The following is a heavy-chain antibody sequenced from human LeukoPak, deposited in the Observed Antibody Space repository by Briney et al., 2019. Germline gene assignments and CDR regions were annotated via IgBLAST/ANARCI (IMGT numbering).Heavy chain of an antibody. V-gene: IGHV1-46*03. J-gene: IGHJ5*02. CDR3: ARGSGIFSYYDILTGSGWFDP. D-gene: IGHD3-9*01. CDR1: GYTFTSYY. Sequence: ASVKVSCKASGYTFTSYYMHWVRQAPGQGLEWMGIINPSGGSTSYAQKFQGRVTMTRDTSTSTVYMELSGLRSEDTAVYYCARGSGIFSYYDILTGSGWFDPWGQGTLVTVSS. CDR2: INPSGGST.